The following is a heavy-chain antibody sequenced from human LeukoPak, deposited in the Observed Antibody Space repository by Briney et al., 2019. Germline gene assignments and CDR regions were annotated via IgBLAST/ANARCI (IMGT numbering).Heavy chain of an antibody. CDR1: GFSFSDYY. D-gene: IGHD2-2*01. J-gene: IGHJ6*02. V-gene: IGHV3-11*01. CDR2: ISGSGSDL. Sequence: GGSLRLSCVACGFSFSDYYMSWIRQAPGRGLEWISYISGSGSDLYYADSVKGRFTISRDNANNSLYLQMNSLRAEDTAVYYCARSIGCYYTMDVWGQGTTVTVSS. CDR3: ARSIGCYYTMDV.